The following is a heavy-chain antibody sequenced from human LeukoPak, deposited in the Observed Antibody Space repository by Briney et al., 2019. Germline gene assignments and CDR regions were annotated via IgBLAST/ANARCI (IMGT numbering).Heavy chain of an antibody. CDR3: AKTAGWHSPIDC. J-gene: IGHJ4*02. D-gene: IGHD6-13*01. Sequence: PGGSLRLSCAASGFTFSDYYMSWIRRAPGKGLDWVSGISASGRSTYYADSVKGRFTISRDNSKNTLYLQMNSLRAEDTAVYYCAKTAGWHSPIDCWGQGTLVTVSS. V-gene: IGHV3-23*01. CDR2: ISASGRST. CDR1: GFTFSDYY.